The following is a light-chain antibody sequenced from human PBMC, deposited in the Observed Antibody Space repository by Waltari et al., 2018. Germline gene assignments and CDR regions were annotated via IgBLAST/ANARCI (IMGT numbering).Light chain of an antibody. CDR2: DSY. V-gene: IGLV7-46*01. Sequence: QAVVTQEPSLTVSPGGTVTLTCGSSTGPVTSGNFPYWLQQKPGQAPRTLIYDSYIRQSWTPARFSASLVGGKAVLTLSGAQAEDEAKYYCWLAYTGGIVVFGGGTELVVL. CDR3: WLAYTGGIVV. J-gene: IGLJ2*01. CDR1: TGPVTSGNF.